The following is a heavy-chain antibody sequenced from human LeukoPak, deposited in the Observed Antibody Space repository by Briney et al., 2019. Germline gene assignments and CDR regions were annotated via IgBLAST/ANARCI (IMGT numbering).Heavy chain of an antibody. CDR3: ARRDNSGWYGPAAFDY. V-gene: IGHV5-51*01. J-gene: IGHJ4*02. D-gene: IGHD6-19*01. CDR1: GSNFPNSW. CDR2: IYPGDSET. Sequence: GASLQISCKGSGSNFPNSWIGWVRPVPGKGLEWMGRIYPGDSETRYSPSFQGQVTMSVDKSISTAYLQWSSLKASATATYYCARRDNSGWYGPAAFDYWGQGTLVTVSS.